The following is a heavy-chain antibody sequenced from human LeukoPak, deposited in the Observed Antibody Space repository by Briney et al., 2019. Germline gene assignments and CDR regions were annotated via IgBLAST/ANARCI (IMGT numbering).Heavy chain of an antibody. CDR1: GGTFSSYA. CDR3: ASLTVGATRNFDY. D-gene: IGHD1-26*01. V-gene: IGHV1-69*13. J-gene: IGHJ4*02. Sequence: GASVKVSCKASGGTFSSYAISWVRQAPGQGLEWMGGIIPIFGTANYAQKFQGRVTITADESTSTAYMELSSLRSEDTAVYYCASLTVGATRNFDYWGQGTLVTVSS. CDR2: IIPIFGTA.